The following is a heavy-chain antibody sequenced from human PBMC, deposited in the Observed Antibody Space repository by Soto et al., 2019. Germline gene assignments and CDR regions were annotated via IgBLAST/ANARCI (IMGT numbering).Heavy chain of an antibody. Sequence: SETLSLTCTVSGGSISSGGYYWSWIRQHPGKGLEWIGYIYYSGSTYYNPSLKSRVTISVDTSKNQFSLKLSSVTAADTAVYYCARVHRVRYYFDYRGQGTLVTVSS. CDR1: GGSISSGGYY. CDR2: IYYSGST. J-gene: IGHJ4*02. V-gene: IGHV4-31*03. CDR3: ARVHRVRYYFDY. D-gene: IGHD3-10*01.